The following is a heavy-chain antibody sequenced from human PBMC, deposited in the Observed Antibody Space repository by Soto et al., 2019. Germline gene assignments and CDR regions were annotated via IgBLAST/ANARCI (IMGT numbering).Heavy chain of an antibody. Sequence: SETLSLTCAVSGGSISSGCYSWSWIRQPPGKGLEWIGYIYHIGSTYYNPSLKSRVTISVDRSKNQFSLKLSSVTAADTAVYYCARSIAAAGTGYFQHWGQGTLVTVSS. CDR2: IYHIGST. CDR3: ARSIAAAGTGYFQH. D-gene: IGHD6-13*01. V-gene: IGHV4-30-2*01. CDR1: GGSISSGCYS. J-gene: IGHJ1*01.